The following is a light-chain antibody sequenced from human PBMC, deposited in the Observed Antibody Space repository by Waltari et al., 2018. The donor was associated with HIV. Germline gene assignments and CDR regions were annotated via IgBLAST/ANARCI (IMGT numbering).Light chain of an antibody. V-gene: IGKV3-15*01. Sequence: EIVIPHSPSTLSVSPGERATLSCRASQSIGSNLDWYQQMPRQAPRLLIYGASTRATGIPDRFSGSGSGTEFTLTISSLQSEDSATYYCQKYNNWSSDTFGQGTKLEIK. CDR3: QKYNNWSSDT. CDR1: QSIGSN. CDR2: GAS. J-gene: IGKJ2*01.